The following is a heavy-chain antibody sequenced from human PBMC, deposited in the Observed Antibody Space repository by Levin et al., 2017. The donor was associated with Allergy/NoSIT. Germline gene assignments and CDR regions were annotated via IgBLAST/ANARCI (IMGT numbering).Heavy chain of an antibody. CDR1: GFTVSSNY. D-gene: IGHD4-17*01. J-gene: IGHJ6*02. V-gene: IGHV3-53*01. CDR3: ARGTTNGLYGMDV. CDR2: IYSGGST. Sequence: PGESLKISCAASGFTVSSNYMSWVRQAPGKGLEWVSLIYSGGSTYYADSVKGRFTISRDNSKNTLYLQMNSLRAEDTAVYYCARGTTNGLYGMDVWGQGTTVTVSS.